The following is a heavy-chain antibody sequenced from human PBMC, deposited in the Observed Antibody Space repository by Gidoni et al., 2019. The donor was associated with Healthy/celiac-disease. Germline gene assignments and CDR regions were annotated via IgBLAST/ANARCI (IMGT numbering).Heavy chain of an antibody. D-gene: IGHD5-12*01. Sequence: QLQLQESGPGLVKPSETLSLTCTVSGGSISSSSYYWGWIRQPPGKGLEWIGSIYYSGSTYYNPSLKSRVTISVDTSKNQFSLKLSSVTAADTAVYYCARSRGYSGYDFGPAFDIWGQGTMVTVSS. CDR3: ARSRGYSGYDFGPAFDI. CDR2: IYYSGST. V-gene: IGHV4-39*01. CDR1: GGSISSSSYY. J-gene: IGHJ3*02.